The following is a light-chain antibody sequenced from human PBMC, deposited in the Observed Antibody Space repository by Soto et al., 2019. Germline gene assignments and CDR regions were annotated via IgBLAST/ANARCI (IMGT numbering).Light chain of an antibody. CDR2: DAS. CDR1: QSVSSY. CDR3: QQRSNWPSFT. V-gene: IGKV3-11*01. Sequence: PGARASLSCRASQSVSSYLAWYQQKPGQAPRLLIYDASSRATGIPARFSGSGSGTDFTLTISSLEPEDFAVYYCQQRSNWPSFTFGPGTKVDIK. J-gene: IGKJ3*01.